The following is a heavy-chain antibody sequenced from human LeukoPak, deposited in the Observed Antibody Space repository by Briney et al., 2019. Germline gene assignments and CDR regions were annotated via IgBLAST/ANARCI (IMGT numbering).Heavy chain of an antibody. CDR1: GFTFSSYA. J-gene: IGHJ4*02. D-gene: IGHD3-10*01. Sequence: PGGSLRLSCAASGFTFSSYAMTWVRQAPGKGLERVSGISKSGVSTDYADSVKGRFTISRDNSKNTLYLQMNSLRAEDTAVYYCAKSGSGTYYNPDFDYWGQGTLVTVSS. V-gene: IGHV3-23*01. CDR2: ISKSGVST. CDR3: AKSGSGTYYNPDFDY.